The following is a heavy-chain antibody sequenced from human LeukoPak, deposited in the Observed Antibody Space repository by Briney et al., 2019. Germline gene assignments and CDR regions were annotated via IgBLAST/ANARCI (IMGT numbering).Heavy chain of an antibody. CDR1: GFTFSSHW. CDR2: IKPDGSVK. V-gene: IGHV3-7*01. CDR3: ASGSHCDF. Sequence: GGSLRLSCAASGFTFSSHWMSWVRQVPGKGLEWVANIKPDGSVKQYAQSVKGRFTISRDNTRNSLDLQMSSLRAEDTAVYYCASGSHCDFWGQGTLVTVSS. J-gene: IGHJ4*02.